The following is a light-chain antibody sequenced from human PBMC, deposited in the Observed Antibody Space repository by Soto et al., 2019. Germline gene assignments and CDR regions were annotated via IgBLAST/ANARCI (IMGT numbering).Light chain of an antibody. CDR1: QSVLYASNNRNY. CDR3: HQYYSTPVT. V-gene: IGKV4-1*01. CDR2: WAS. J-gene: IGKJ5*01. Sequence: DIVMTQSPDSLPVSLGETATINCKSSQSVLYASNNRNYLAWYQQKVGQPPKLLLYWASTRESGVPVRFSGSGSATDFTLTISDLQAEAVAVYYCHQYYSTPVTFGQGTRLEIK.